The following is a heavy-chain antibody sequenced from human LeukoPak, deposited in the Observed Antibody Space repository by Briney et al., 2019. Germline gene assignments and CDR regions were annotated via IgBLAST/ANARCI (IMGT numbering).Heavy chain of an antibody. J-gene: IGHJ6*02. CDR2: ISYDGSNK. V-gene: IGHV3-30-3*01. CDR1: GFTFSSYA. CDR3: ARDQAWNRPYYYYGMDV. Sequence: GRSLRLSCAASGFTFSSYAMHWVRQAPGKGLEWVAVISYDGSNKYYADSVKGRFTISRDNSKNTLYLQMNSLRAEDTAVYYCARDQAWNRPYYYYGMDVWGQGTTVTVS. D-gene: IGHD1-1*01.